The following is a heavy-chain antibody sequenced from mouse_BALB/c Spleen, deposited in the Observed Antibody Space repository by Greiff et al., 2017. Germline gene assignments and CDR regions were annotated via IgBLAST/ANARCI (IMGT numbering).Heavy chain of an antibody. CDR2: INPSTGYT. CDR3: ARSAMRYFDV. CDR1: GYTFTSYW. V-gene: IGHV1-7*01. Sequence: LVESGAELAKPGASVKMSCKASGYTFTSYWMHWVKQRPGQGLEWIGYINPSTGYTEYNQKFKDKATLTADKSSSTAYMQLSSLTSEDSAVYYCARSAMRYFDVWGAGTTVTVSS. J-gene: IGHJ1*01.